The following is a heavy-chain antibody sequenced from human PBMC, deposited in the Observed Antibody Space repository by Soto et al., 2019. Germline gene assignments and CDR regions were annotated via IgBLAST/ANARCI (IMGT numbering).Heavy chain of an antibody. CDR2: ISYLGTKT. V-gene: IGHV3-33*08. CDR1: GFTFSEYD. Sequence: GGSLRLSCADSGFTFSEYDMHWVRQAPGKGLEWVALISYLGTKTDYADSVKGRFTISRDNFRKTVSLQMESLRAEDSAVYFCARPDTGGTYFEFWGRGTLVTVSS. D-gene: IGHD3-16*01. CDR3: ARPDTGGTYFEF. J-gene: IGHJ4*02.